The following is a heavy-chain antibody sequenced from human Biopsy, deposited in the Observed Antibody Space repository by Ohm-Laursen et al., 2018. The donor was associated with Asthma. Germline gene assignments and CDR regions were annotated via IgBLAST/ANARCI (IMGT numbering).Heavy chain of an antibody. V-gene: IGHV3-30*03. D-gene: IGHD2-15*01. CDR1: GFTFSSYG. CDR3: ARVDGVVEAATRLGGMDV. Sequence: SLRLSCEASGFTFSSYGMHWVRQTPGKGLEWVAVVSYDGSIKYYVDSVKGRFTISRDNSKNTLYLQMNSLSAEDSAVYYCARVDGVVEAATRLGGMDVWGQGTTVTVSS. CDR2: VSYDGSIK. J-gene: IGHJ6*02.